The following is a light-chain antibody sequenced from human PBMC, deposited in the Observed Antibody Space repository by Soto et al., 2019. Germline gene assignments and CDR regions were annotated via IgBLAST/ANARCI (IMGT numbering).Light chain of an antibody. V-gene: IGLV2-14*01. J-gene: IGLJ2*01. CDR1: SSDVGGYNY. CDR3: SSYASSNAVI. Sequence: QSALTQPASVSGSPGPSITISCTGTSSDVGGYNYVSWYQQHPGKAPKVMIYDVSNRPSGVSNRFSGSKSGNTASLTISGLQTEDEADYYCSSYASSNAVIFGGGTKLTVL. CDR2: DVS.